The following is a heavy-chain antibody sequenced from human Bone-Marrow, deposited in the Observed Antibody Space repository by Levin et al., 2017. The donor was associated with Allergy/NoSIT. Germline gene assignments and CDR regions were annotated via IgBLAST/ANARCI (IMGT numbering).Heavy chain of an antibody. Sequence: GGSLRLSCAASGFTFSSYAMHWVRQAPGKGLEWVAVISYDGSNKYYADSVKGRFTISRDNSKNTLYLQMNSLRAEDTAVYYCARSQSYYYDSSAPKHWGQGTLVTVSS. CDR3: ARSQSYYYDSSAPKH. J-gene: IGHJ1*01. D-gene: IGHD3-22*01. CDR1: GFTFSSYA. CDR2: ISYDGSNK. V-gene: IGHV3-30-3*01.